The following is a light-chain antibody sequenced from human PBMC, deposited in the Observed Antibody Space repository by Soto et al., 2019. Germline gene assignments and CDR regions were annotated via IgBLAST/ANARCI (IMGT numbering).Light chain of an antibody. V-gene: IGKV1-39*01. J-gene: IGKJ1*01. CDR2: ASS. CDR3: QQSYSTPRT. Sequence: DIQMTQSPNSLSASVGDRVTITCRASQSISSYLNWYQQKPRKAPKLLIYASSSLQSGVPSRFSGSGSGTDFTLSISSLQPEDFATYYCQQSYSTPRTFGQGTKVDIK. CDR1: QSISSY.